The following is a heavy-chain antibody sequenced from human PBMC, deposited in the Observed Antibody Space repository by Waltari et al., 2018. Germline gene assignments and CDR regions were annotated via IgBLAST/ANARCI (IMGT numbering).Heavy chain of an antibody. V-gene: IGHV4-59*01. Sequence: VQLQESGPGLVTPSETLSITSTVSGGSLSSYNWSWIRQPPGKGLEWIGYIYYSGSTNYNPSLKSRVSISVDTSKNQFSLKLSSVTAADTAVYYCARDRGNDAFDIWGQGTMVTVSS. D-gene: IGHD3-10*01. CDR2: IYYSGST. CDR3: ARDRGNDAFDI. J-gene: IGHJ3*02. CDR1: GGSLSSYN.